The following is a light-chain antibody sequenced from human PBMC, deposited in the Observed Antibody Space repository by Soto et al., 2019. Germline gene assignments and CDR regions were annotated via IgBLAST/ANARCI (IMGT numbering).Light chain of an antibody. CDR3: LQYGSSPT. CDR2: GAS. J-gene: IGKJ1*01. V-gene: IGKV3-20*01. CDR1: QSVSSSY. Sequence: EIVLTQSPGTLSLSPGERATLSCRASQSVSSSYLAWYQQKPVQAPRLLIYGASSRATGIPDRFSGSGSGTDFTLTISRLEPEDFAVYYCLQYGSSPTFGQGTKVEIK.